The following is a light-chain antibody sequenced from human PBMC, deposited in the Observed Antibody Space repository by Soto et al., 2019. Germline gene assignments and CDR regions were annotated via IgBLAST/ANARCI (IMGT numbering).Light chain of an antibody. Sequence: QSVLTQPPSASGTPGQRVSISCSGGRSNIGSNLVSWYQQLPGTAPKLLLYFNDQRPSGVPDRFSGSKSGTSASLAVSELRSEDEADYFCASWDDSLKGVLFGGGTKVTVL. CDR1: RSNIGSNL. V-gene: IGLV1-44*01. CDR3: ASWDDSLKGVL. J-gene: IGLJ3*02. CDR2: FND.